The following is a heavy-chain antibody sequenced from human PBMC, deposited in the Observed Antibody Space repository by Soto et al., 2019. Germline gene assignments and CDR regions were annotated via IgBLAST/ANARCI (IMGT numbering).Heavy chain of an antibody. CDR1: GFTVSSNY. CDR3: AKVSDIVLMVYAFDY. J-gene: IGHJ4*02. CDR2: ISGSGGST. D-gene: IGHD2-8*01. V-gene: IGHV3-23*01. Sequence: GGSPRLSCAASGFTVSSNYMSWVRQAPGKGLEWVSAISGSGGSTYYADSVKGRFTISRDNSKNTLYLQMNSLRAEDTAVYYCAKVSDIVLMVYAFDYWGQGTLVTVSS.